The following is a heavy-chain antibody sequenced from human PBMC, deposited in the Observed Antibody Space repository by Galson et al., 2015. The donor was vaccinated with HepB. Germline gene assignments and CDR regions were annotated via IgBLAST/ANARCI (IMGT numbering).Heavy chain of an antibody. Sequence: SLRLSCAASGFAFSSYAMHWVRQAPGKGLEWVAVISYDGSNKYYADSVKGRFTISRDNSKNTLYLQMNSLRAEDTAVYYCARYTDCSSTSCYYPVDYWGQGTLVTVSS. D-gene: IGHD2-2*01. CDR3: ARYTDCSSTSCYYPVDY. CDR1: GFAFSSYA. CDR2: ISYDGSNK. V-gene: IGHV3-30*04. J-gene: IGHJ4*02.